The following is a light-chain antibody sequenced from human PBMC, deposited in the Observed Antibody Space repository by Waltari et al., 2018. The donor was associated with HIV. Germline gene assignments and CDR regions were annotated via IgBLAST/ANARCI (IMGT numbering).Light chain of an antibody. CDR3: QAYDSSLSGSV. Sequence: QSVLTQPPSVSGAPGQRVTISCTGNNSNIGAGYDVHWYQQLPGTAPKVVMYLHAIPPSGIPDRGAGSKSGTSASLAITGLQGEDEVDYYGQAYDSSLSGSVFGGGTKLTVL. V-gene: IGLV1-40*01. CDR2: LHA. CDR1: NSNIGAGYD. J-gene: IGLJ2*01.